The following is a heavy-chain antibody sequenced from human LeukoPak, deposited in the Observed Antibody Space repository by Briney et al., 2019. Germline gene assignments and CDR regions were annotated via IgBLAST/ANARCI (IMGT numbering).Heavy chain of an antibody. CDR1: GFTFSSYA. D-gene: IGHD3-3*01. V-gene: IGHV3-23*01. CDR3: AKDRIWSGYPKYYFDC. J-gene: IGHJ4*02. CDR2: ISGSGGST. Sequence: PGGSLRLSCAASGFTFSSYAMNWVRQAPGKGLEWVSGISGSGGSTYYADSVKGRFTISRDNFKNTLYLQMNSLRAEDAAIYYCAKDRIWSGYPKYYFDCWGQGTLVTVSS.